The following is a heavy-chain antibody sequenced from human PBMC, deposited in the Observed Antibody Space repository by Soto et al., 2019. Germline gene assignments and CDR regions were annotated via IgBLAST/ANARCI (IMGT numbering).Heavy chain of an antibody. V-gene: IGHV4-39*01. CDR2: FYYSGST. CDR3: VRQGIGPLHGLVDV. CDR1: GGSISSGPYS. D-gene: IGHD3-10*01. Sequence: SETLSLTCTVSGGSISSGPYSWGWIRQPPGKGLEWIGTFYYSGSTRYNPSLESRVTISVDTSKNQLSLKLSSATAADTAMYHCVRQGIGPLHGLVDVWGRGTTVTVSS. J-gene: IGHJ6*02.